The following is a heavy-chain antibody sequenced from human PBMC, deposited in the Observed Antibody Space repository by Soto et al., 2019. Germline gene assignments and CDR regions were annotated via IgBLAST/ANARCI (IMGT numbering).Heavy chain of an antibody. D-gene: IGHD3-3*01. CDR3: ARAYDFWSGSPDS. Sequence: SETLSLTCTVSGGSVSSGDYTWNWIRQSPGKGLEWIGYISQSGSTDYNPSLKSRVTISVDRSKNQFSLRLSSVTAADTAFYFCARAYDFWSGSPDSWGQVTVVTVSS. J-gene: IGHJ4*02. V-gene: IGHV4-30-2*06. CDR2: ISQSGST. CDR1: GGSVSSGDYT.